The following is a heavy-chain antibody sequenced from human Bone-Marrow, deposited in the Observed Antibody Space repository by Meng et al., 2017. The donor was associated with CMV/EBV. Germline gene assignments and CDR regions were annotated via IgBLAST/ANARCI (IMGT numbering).Heavy chain of an antibody. V-gene: IGHV4-34*01. CDR2: INHSGSA. Sequence: SETLSLTCAVYGGSFSGYYWSWIRQPPGKGLEWIGEINHSGSANRKPSLKSRVTVSVDTSKKQISLKLSSVTAADTAVYYCARGRGLGDYWGQGTLVTV. CDR1: GGSFSGYY. D-gene: IGHD3-16*01. CDR3: ARGRGLGDY. J-gene: IGHJ4*02.